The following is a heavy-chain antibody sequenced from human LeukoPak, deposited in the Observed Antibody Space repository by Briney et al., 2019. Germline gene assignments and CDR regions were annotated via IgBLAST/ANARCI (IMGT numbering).Heavy chain of an antibody. CDR3: VILTGSDY. D-gene: IGHD3-9*01. CDR1: GFTFRSYD. J-gene: IGHJ4*02. V-gene: IGHV3-30-3*01. Sequence: GGSLRLSCSASGFTFRSYDMHWVRQAPGKGLEWVAVISYDGSNKYYADSVKGRFTISRDNSKNTLYLQMNSLRAEDTAVYYCVILTGSDYWGQGTLVTVSS. CDR2: ISYDGSNK.